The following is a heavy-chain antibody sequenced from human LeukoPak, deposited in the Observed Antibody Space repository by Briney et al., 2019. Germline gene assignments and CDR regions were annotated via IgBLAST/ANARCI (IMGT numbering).Heavy chain of an antibody. CDR3: ARGNSGYDYAFDI. Sequence: NPSETLSLTCTVSGGSISSYHWSWIRQPPGKGLQWIGFIYSSGSTNYNPSLKSRVTISLDTSKNQFSLRVSSVTSADTAVYYCARGNSGYDYAFDIWGQGTMVTVSS. J-gene: IGHJ3*02. CDR1: GGSISSYH. CDR2: IYSSGST. D-gene: IGHD5-12*01. V-gene: IGHV4-59*01.